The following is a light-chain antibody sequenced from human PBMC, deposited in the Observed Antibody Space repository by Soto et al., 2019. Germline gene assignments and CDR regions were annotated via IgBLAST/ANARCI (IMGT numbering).Light chain of an antibody. Sequence: EIVMTQSPATLSVSPGETASLSCRASQSAGNFLAWYQQKPGQAPRLLIYYISTRATGIPARFSGSGSGTEFTLTINSLQSEDFAVYYCQQYNGWPWTFGLGTKV. J-gene: IGKJ1*01. CDR1: QSAGNF. CDR2: YIS. CDR3: QQYNGWPWT. V-gene: IGKV3D-15*01.